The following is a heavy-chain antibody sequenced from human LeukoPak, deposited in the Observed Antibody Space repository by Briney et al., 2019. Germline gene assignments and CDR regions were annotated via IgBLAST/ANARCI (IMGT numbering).Heavy chain of an antibody. D-gene: IGHD6-19*01. Sequence: ASVKVSCKASGYTFTGYYMHWVRQAPGQGLEWMGWINPNSGGTNYAQKFQGRVTMTRDTSISTAYMELSRLRSDDTAVYYCARDLGPYSSGWYWFDPWGQGTLVTVSS. CDR1: GYTFTGYY. J-gene: IGHJ5*02. CDR3: ARDLGPYSSGWYWFDP. CDR2: INPNSGGT. V-gene: IGHV1-2*02.